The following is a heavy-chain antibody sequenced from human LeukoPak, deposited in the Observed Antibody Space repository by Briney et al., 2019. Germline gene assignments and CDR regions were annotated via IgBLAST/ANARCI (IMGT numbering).Heavy chain of an antibody. CDR2: IIPIFGTA. Sequence: ASVKVSCKASGGTFSSYAISWVRQAPGQGLEWMGGIIPIFGTANYAQKLQGRVTITADESTSTAYMELSSLRSEDTAVYYCARDSPYSSPDAFDIWGQGTMVTVSS. D-gene: IGHD6-13*01. CDR1: GGTFSSYA. J-gene: IGHJ3*02. V-gene: IGHV1-69*13. CDR3: ARDSPYSSPDAFDI.